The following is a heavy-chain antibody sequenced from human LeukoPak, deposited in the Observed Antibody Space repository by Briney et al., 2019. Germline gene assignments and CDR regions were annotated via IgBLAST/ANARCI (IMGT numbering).Heavy chain of an antibody. D-gene: IGHD5-12*01. CDR2: IYHSGST. CDR1: GYSISSGYY. Sequence: SETLSLTCTVPGYSISSGYYWGWIRQPPGKGLEWIGSIYHSGSTYYNPSLKSRVTISVDTSKNQFSLKLSSVTAADTAVYYCARDLSKYSGYDPKYYFDYWGQGTLVTVSS. V-gene: IGHV4-38-2*02. J-gene: IGHJ4*02. CDR3: ARDLSKYSGYDPKYYFDY.